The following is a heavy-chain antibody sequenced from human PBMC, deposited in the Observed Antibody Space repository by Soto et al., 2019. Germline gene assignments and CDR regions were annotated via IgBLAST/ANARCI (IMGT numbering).Heavy chain of an antibody. D-gene: IGHD2-15*01. V-gene: IGHV3-30-3*01. J-gene: IGHJ5*02. CDR2: ISYDGSNK. CDR1: GFTFSSYA. Sequence: PGGSLRLSCAASGFTFSSYAMHWVRQAPGKGLEWVAFISYDGSNKYYADSVKGRFTISRDNSKNTLYLQMNSLRAEDTAVYYFARGEVCSGGSCYFNWFDPWGQGTLVTVSS. CDR3: ARGEVCSGGSCYFNWFDP.